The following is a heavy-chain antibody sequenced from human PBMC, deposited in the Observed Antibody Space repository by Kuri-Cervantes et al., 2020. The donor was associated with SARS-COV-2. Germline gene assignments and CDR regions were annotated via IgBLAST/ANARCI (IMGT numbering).Heavy chain of an antibody. CDR3: ARDYYGSGSYYFTADNWFDP. CDR1: GFTFSSYS. V-gene: IGHV3-21*01. Sequence: GGSLRLSCAASGFTFSSYSMNWVRQAPGKGLEWVSSISSSSSYIYYADSVKGRFTISRDNAKNSLYLQMNSLRAEDTAVYYCARDYYGSGSYYFTADNWFDPWGQGTLVTVSS. J-gene: IGHJ5*02. CDR2: ISSSSSYI. D-gene: IGHD3-10*01.